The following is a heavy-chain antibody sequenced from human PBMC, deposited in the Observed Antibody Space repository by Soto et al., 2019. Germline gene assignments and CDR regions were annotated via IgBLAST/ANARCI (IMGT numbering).Heavy chain of an antibody. V-gene: IGHV3-11*05. J-gene: IGHJ6*02. Sequence: QVQLVESGGGLVKPGGSLRLSCAASGFTFSDYYMSWIRQAPGKGLEWVSYITSSSSYTNYADSVKGRFTNSRDHAKKSLYVQMNSLSAEDTVVYCCTRGHSYGMDVWGQGTTVTVSS. CDR2: ITSSSSYT. CDR1: GFTFSDYY. CDR3: TRGHSYGMDV.